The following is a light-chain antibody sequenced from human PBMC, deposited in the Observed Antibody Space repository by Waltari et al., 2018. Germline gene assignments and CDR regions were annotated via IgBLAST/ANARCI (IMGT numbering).Light chain of an antibody. CDR2: EVS. Sequence: QSALTQPASVSGSPGQSISISCTGTASDVGGYNYVSWYQQYPGKAPKLIIYEVSNRPSGVSFRLSGSRSANTASLTISGLQPEDEADYYCSSYTNNAIPGVFGGGTKVTVL. J-gene: IGLJ3*02. CDR1: ASDVGGYNY. CDR3: SSYTNNAIPGV. V-gene: IGLV2-14*03.